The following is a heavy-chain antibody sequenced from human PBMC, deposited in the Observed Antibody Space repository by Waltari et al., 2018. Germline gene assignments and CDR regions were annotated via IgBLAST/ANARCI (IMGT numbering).Heavy chain of an antibody. CDR1: GFTFDDYA. CDR2: IRWNSVSI. V-gene: IGHV3-9*01. D-gene: IGHD5-18*01. J-gene: IGHJ4*02. Sequence: EVQLVESGGGLVQPGRSLRLSCAASGFTFDDYAMHWVRQAPGKGLEWVSGIRWNSVSIGYADSVKGRFTISRDNSKNTLYLQMNSLRAEDTAVYYCARGGVDTATPLDYWGQGTLVTVSS. CDR3: ARGGVDTATPLDY.